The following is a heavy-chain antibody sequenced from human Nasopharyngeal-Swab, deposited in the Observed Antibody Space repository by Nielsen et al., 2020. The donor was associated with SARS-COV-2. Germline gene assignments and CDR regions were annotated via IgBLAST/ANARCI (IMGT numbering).Heavy chain of an antibody. D-gene: IGHD2-15*01. CDR3: ARDGVVAATDAFDI. J-gene: IGHJ3*02. Sequence: WIRQPPGKGLGWIGYIYYSGSTYYNPSLKSRVTISVDTSKNQFSLKLSSVTAADTAVYYCARDGVVAATDAFDIWGQGTMVTVSS. V-gene: IGHV4-31*02. CDR2: IYYSGST.